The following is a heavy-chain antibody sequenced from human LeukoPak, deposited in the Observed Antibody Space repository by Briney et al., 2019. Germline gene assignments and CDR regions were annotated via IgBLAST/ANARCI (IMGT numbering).Heavy chain of an antibody. Sequence: GGSLRLSCAASGFTFSGSAMHWVRQASGKGLEWVGRIRSKANSYATAYAASVKGRFTISRDDSKNTAYLQMNSLKTEDTAVYYCTRHLDCTNGVCYTRDFTVTTVTPIHWGQGTLVTVSS. CDR3: TRHLDCTNGVCYTRDFTVTTVTPIH. J-gene: IGHJ4*02. V-gene: IGHV3-73*01. CDR1: GFTFSGSA. CDR2: IRSKANSYAT. D-gene: IGHD2-8*01.